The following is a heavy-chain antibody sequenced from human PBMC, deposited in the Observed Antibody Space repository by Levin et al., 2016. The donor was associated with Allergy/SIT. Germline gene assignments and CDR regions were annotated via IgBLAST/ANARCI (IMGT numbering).Heavy chain of an antibody. V-gene: IGHV4-30-2*01. Sequence: SETLSLTCAVSGGSISSGGYSWSWIRQPPGKGLEWIGDIYQSGSTYYNPSLKSRVTMSVDRSKNQFSLKLTSVTAADTAVYYCARNFDYGDPARSYGMDVWGQGTTVIVSS. CDR2: IYQSGST. D-gene: IGHD4-17*01. CDR3: ARNFDYGDPARSYGMDV. J-gene: IGHJ6*02. CDR1: GGSISSGGYS.